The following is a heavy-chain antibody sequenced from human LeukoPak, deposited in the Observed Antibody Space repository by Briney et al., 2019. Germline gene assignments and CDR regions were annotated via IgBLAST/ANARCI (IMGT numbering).Heavy chain of an antibody. V-gene: IGHV4-34*01. CDR3: ARDGIVVVPAAQGYYFDY. CDR1: GGSFSGYY. J-gene: IGHJ4*02. Sequence: PSETLSLTCAVYGGSFSGYYWSWIRQPPGKGLEGIGEINHSGSTNYNPSLKSRVTISVDTSKNQFSLKLSSVTAADTAVYYCARDGIVVVPAAQGYYFDYWGQGTLVTVSS. CDR2: INHSGST. D-gene: IGHD2-2*01.